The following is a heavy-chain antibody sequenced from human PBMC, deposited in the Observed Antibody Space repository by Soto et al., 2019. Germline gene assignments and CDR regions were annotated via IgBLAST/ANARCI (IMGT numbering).Heavy chain of an antibody. CDR1: GGSISSSY. Sequence: SETLSLTCTVSGGSISSSYWSWIRQSPGKGLEWIGYIYYSGSTNYNPSLKRRVTISVDTSKNQFFLKLRSVTAADTAVYYCARGMFCSGGSCGGYYFDYWGRGTLVTVSS. CDR3: ARGMFCSGGSCGGYYFDY. CDR2: IYYSGST. J-gene: IGHJ4*02. V-gene: IGHV4-59*01. D-gene: IGHD2-15*01.